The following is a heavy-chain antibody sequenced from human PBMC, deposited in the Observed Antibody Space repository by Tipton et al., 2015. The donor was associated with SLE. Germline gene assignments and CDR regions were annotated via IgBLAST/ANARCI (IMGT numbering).Heavy chain of an antibody. CDR3: ARGVWSGPYYYYYYYMDV. CDR1: GGSFSNYY. V-gene: IGHV4-34*01. D-gene: IGHD3-3*01. Sequence: TLSLTCAVYGGSFSNYYWSWTRQPPGKGLEWIGEINHSGSTNYNPSLKSRVTISVDTSKNQFSLKLSSVTAADTAVYYCARGVWSGPYYYYYYYMDVWGKGTTVTVSS. J-gene: IGHJ6*03. CDR2: INHSGST.